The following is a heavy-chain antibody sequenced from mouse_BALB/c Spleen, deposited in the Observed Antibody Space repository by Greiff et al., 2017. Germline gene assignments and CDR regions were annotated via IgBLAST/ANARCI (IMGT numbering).Heavy chain of an antibody. V-gene: IGHV2-6-7*01. CDR1: GFSFTGYG. J-gene: IGHJ3*01. Sequence: VQLMESGPGLVAPSQSLSITCTASGFSFTGYGVNWVRQPPGQGLEWLGMIWGDGSTDYNSALKSRLSINKDNSKSHVFLKMNSLQTDDTARYYCARDLGYYGSPFAYWGQGTLVTVSA. CDR2: IWGDGST. CDR3: ARDLGYYGSPFAY. D-gene: IGHD1-1*01.